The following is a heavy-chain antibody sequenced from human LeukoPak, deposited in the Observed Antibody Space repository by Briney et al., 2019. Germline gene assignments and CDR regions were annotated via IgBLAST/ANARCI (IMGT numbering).Heavy chain of an antibody. D-gene: IGHD2-21*02. Sequence: KPSETLSLTCTVSGGSIGRGYFLAWIRPPPGEGLEWIGSIHYGGTTHCNPSLQSRVTISADTSKNQFALDLRSVTAADTAVYYCTRDIGDFVSDFWGQGTLVTVSS. CDR3: TRDIGDFVSDF. CDR1: GGSIGRGYF. V-gene: IGHV4-39*02. CDR2: IHYGGTT. J-gene: IGHJ4*02.